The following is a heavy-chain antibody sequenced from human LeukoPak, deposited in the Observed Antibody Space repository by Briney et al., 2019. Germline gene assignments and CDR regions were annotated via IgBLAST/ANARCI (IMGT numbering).Heavy chain of an antibody. CDR3: ARRREGSGNSDY. CDR1: GGSVSSSNYY. V-gene: IGHV4-39*01. J-gene: IGHJ4*02. D-gene: IGHD5-24*01. Sequence: PSETLSLTCAVSGGSVSSSNYYWGWIRQPPGKGPEWIGNIRYTGTTYYNPSLKSRVTISVDTSKNQFSLKLSSVTAADTSVYYCARRREGSGNSDYWGQGTLVTVSS. CDR2: IRYTGTT.